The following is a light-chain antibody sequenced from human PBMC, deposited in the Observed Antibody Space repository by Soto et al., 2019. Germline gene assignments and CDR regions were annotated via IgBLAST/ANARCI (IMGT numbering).Light chain of an antibody. CDR3: CSYAGTYTQWV. J-gene: IGLJ3*02. CDR1: SSDVGGYNY. CDR2: DVS. V-gene: IGLV2-11*01. Sequence: QSALTQPRSVSGSPGQSVTISCTGTSSDVGGYNYVSWYQQHPGKAPKLVIYDVSKRPSGVLDRFSGSKSGNTASLTVSGLQAEDEADYSCCSYAGTYTQWVFGGGTKLTVL.